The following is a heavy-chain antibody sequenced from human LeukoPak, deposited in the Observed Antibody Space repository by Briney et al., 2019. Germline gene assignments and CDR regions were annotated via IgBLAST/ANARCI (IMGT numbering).Heavy chain of an antibody. CDR3: ARAYSNYGMDV. D-gene: IGHD4-4*01. J-gene: IGHJ6*02. Sequence: GGSLRLSCAASGFTFDDYAMHWVRQAAGKGLDWVSGISWNSGSIGYADSVKGRFTISRDHAKNSLYLQMNSLKAEDTALYYCARAYSNYGMDVWGQGTRVTVSS. CDR1: GFTFDDYA. V-gene: IGHV3-9*01. CDR2: ISWNSGSI.